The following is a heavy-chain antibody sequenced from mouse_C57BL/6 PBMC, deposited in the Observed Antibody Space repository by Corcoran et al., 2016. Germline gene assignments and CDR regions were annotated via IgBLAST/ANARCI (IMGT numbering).Heavy chain of an antibody. J-gene: IGHJ2*01. V-gene: IGHV9-3*01. Sequence: QIQLVQSGPELKKPGETVKISCKASGYTFTTYGMSWVKQAPGKGLKWMGWINTYSGVPTYADDFKGRFAFSLETSASTAYLQINNLKNEDTATYFCAIITTVVADYWGQGTTLTVSS. CDR3: AIITTVVADY. D-gene: IGHD1-1*01. CDR1: GYTFTTYG. CDR2: INTYSGVP.